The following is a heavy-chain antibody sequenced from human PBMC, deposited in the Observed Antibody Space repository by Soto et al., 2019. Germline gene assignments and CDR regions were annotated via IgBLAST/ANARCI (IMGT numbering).Heavy chain of an antibody. CDR1: GYTFSSYW. CDR2: IYPGDSDT. CDR3: ARRATYYHYFDY. Sequence: GESLKISCEGSGYTFSSYWIAWVRQMPGKGLDYMGIIYPGDSDTRYSPSFQGQVTISADKSTSTAYLQWSSLKASDTAMYYCARRATYYHYFDYWGQGTLVTVSS. D-gene: IGHD3-16*01. J-gene: IGHJ4*02. V-gene: IGHV5-51*01.